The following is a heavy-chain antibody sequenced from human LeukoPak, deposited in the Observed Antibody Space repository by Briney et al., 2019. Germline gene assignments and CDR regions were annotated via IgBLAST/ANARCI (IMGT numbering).Heavy chain of an antibody. Sequence: GGSLRLSCAASGFIFSDHWMHWVRQAPGKGLVWLSRINNDGSSTIYADSVKGRFTFSRDNAENTLFLEMSSLRAEDTAVYYCARRQGSYFDTSGYYYGWGQGTLVTVSS. D-gene: IGHD3-22*01. CDR3: ARRQGSYFDTSGYYYG. CDR2: INNDGSST. V-gene: IGHV3-74*01. J-gene: IGHJ4*02. CDR1: GFIFSDHW.